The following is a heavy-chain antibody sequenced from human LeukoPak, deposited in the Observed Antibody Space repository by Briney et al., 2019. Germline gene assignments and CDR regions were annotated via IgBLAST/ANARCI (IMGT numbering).Heavy chain of an antibody. CDR3: GRIIAVAPHYYMDV. CDR1: GGTFSSYA. J-gene: IGHJ6*03. D-gene: IGHD6-19*01. Sequence: SVKVSCKASGGTFSSYAISWVRQAPGQGLEWMGRIIPIFGTANYAQKFQGRVTITTDESTSTAYMELSSLRSEDTAVYYCGRIIAVAPHYYMDVWGKGTTVTVSS. V-gene: IGHV1-69*05. CDR2: IIPIFGTA.